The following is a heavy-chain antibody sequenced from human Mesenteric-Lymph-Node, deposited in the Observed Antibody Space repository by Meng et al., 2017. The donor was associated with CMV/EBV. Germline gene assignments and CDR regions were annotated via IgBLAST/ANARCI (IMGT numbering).Heavy chain of an antibody. CDR3: ARDKIVGATMAY. D-gene: IGHD1-26*01. Sequence: GESLKISCAASGFTFSSYSMNWVRQAPGKGLEWVSSISSSSYIYYADSVKGRFTISRDNAKNSLYLQMNSLRAEDTAVYYCARDKIVGATMAYWGQGTLVTVSS. V-gene: IGHV3-21*01. CDR2: ISSSSYI. J-gene: IGHJ4*02. CDR1: GFTFSSYS.